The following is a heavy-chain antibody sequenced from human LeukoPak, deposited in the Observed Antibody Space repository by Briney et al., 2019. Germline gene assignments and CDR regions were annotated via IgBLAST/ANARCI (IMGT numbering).Heavy chain of an antibody. CDR1: GYSFTSYW. V-gene: IGHV5-51*01. D-gene: IGHD5-18*01. CDR3: ATPRGDTAMDNGMDV. Sequence: GESLQISCKGSGYSFTSYWIGWVRQMPGKGLEWMGIIYPGDSDTRYSPSFQGQVTISADKSISTAYLQWSSLKASDTAMYYCATPRGDTAMDNGMDVWGQGTTVTVSS. CDR2: IYPGDSDT. J-gene: IGHJ6*02.